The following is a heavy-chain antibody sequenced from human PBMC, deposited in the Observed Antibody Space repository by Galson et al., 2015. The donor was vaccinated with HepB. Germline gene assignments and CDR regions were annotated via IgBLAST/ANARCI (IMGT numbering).Heavy chain of an antibody. D-gene: IGHD6-13*01. Sequence: SLRLSCAASGFTFGGSAIHWVRQTSGKGLEWVGRIRTKASNYATAYAASLQGRFTISRDDSKNTAYLHMKSLKTEDTAVYYCIRMADLSGYSSSWGQGTLVTVSS. CDR3: IRMADLSGYSSS. J-gene: IGHJ4*02. CDR1: GFTFGGSA. CDR2: IRTKASNYAT. V-gene: IGHV3-73*01.